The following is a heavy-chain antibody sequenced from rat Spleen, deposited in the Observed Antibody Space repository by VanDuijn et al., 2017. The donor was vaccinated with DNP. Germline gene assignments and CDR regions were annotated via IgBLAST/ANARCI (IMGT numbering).Heavy chain of an antibody. D-gene: IGHD1-12*02. CDR1: GFSLTDYS. CDR3: ARWDYDGWFAY. J-gene: IGHJ3*01. Sequence: QVQLKESGPGMVQPSQTLSLTCTVSGFSLTDYSVHWVRQPPGKVLEWIAAISSGGSTYYNSALKSRLSISRDTSKSQVFLKMNSLQTEDTAIYYCARWDYDGWFAYWGQGTLVTVSS. V-gene: IGHV2-6*01. CDR2: ISSGGST.